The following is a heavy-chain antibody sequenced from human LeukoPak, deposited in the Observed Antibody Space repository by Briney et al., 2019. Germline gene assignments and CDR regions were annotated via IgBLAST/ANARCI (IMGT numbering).Heavy chain of an antibody. V-gene: IGHV3-66*02. D-gene: IGHD2-8*01. Sequence: GGSLRLSCAASGFTVSSNYISWVRQAPGKGLELVSVIYSGGSTYYADSVKGRFTISRDNSKNTLYLQMNSLRAEDTAVYYCASTKYCYYYYGMDVWGQGTTVTVSS. CDR2: IYSGGST. CDR1: GFTVSSNY. CDR3: ASTKYCYYYYGMDV. J-gene: IGHJ6*02.